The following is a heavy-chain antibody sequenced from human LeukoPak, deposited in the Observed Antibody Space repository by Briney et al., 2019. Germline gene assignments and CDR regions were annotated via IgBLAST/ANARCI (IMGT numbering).Heavy chain of an antibody. J-gene: IGHJ4*02. D-gene: IGHD1-14*01. CDR1: GFTFSSYG. Sequence: GGSLRLSCAASGFTFSSYGMHWVRQAPGKGLEWVAFIRYDGSNKYYADSVKGRFTISRDNSKNTLYLQMNSLKTEDTAVYYCTTGLDYFDYWGKGTLVTVSS. CDR2: IRYDGSNK. V-gene: IGHV3-30*02. CDR3: TTGLDYFDY.